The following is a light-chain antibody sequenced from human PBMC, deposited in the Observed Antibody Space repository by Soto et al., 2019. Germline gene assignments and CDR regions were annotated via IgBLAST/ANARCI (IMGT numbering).Light chain of an antibody. V-gene: IGLV3-1*01. CDR3: QACDSSTVV. CDR1: KLGDKY. CDR2: QDS. Sequence: SSELTQPPSVSVSPGQTASITCSGDKLGDKYACWYQQKPGQSPVLVIYQDSRRPSGIPERFSGSNSGNTATLTISGTQAMDEADYSCQACDSSTVVFGGGTKVTVL. J-gene: IGLJ2*01.